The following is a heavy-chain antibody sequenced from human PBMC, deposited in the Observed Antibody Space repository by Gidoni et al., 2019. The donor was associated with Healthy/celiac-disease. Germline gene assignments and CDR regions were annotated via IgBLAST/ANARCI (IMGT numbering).Heavy chain of an antibody. Sequence: QVQLVESGGGVVQPGRSLRLSCAASGFTFSSYGMHWVRQAPGKGLDWVAVIWYDGSNKYYADSVKGRFTISRDNSKNTLYLQMNSLRAEDTAVYYCASGGDEYSSSSERNYYYYGMDVWGQGTTVTVSS. D-gene: IGHD6-6*01. CDR3: ASGGDEYSSSSERNYYYYGMDV. CDR1: GFTFSSYG. V-gene: IGHV3-33*01. J-gene: IGHJ6*02. CDR2: IWYDGSNK.